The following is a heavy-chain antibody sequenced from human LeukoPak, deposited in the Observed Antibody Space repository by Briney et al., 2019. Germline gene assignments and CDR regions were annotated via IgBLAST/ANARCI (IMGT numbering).Heavy chain of an antibody. J-gene: IGHJ6*03. CDR3: AREELGTFYYYYYYMDV. CDR1: GYTFTGYY. CDR2: MNPKSGGT. D-gene: IGHD3-10*01. V-gene: IGHV1-2*02. Sequence: GASVKVSCKASGYTFTGYYVHWVRQAPGQGLEWMGWMNPKSGGTNYAQKFEARVTMNRDTSISTAYMELSRLRFDDTAVYYCAREELGTFYYYYYYMDVWGKGTTVTISS.